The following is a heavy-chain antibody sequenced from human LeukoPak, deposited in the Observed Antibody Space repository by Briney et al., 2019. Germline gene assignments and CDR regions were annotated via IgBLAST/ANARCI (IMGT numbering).Heavy chain of an antibody. Sequence: SETLSLTCTVSGGSISSYYWSWIRQPPGKGLEWIGYIYYSGSTNFNPSLKSRVTISLDTSKNQFSLKLSSVTAADTAVYYCARHVGSHSALDPWGQGTLVTVSS. CDR1: GGSISSYY. V-gene: IGHV4-59*08. CDR2: IYYSGST. J-gene: IGHJ5*02. D-gene: IGHD2-15*01. CDR3: ARHVGSHSALDP.